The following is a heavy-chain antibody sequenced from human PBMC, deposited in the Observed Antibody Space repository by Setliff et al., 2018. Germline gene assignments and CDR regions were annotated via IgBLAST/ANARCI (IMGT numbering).Heavy chain of an antibody. CDR1: GFTFSSFS. CDR2: ISGGSDRT. J-gene: IGHJ3*02. CDR3: ARGFWSGHNDAFDI. D-gene: IGHD3-3*01. V-gene: IGHV3-48*01. Sequence: LRLSCAASGFTFSSFSMDWIRQAPGKGLEWVSYISGGSDRTYYADSVKGRFTISRDNAKNSLFLQMNSLRVDDTAIYYCARGFWSGHNDAFDIWGRGTLVTVSS.